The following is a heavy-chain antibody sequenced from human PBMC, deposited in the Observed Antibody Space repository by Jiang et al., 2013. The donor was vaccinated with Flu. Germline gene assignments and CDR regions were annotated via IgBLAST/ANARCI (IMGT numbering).Heavy chain of an antibody. Sequence: GSGLVKPSQTLSLTCTVSGGSISSGDYYWSWIRQPPGKGLEWIGYIYYSGSTYYNPSLKSRVTISVDTSKNQFSLKLSSVTAADTAVYYCALTDGYVKEFDYWGQGTLVTVSS. D-gene: IGHD5-12*01. J-gene: IGHJ4*02. CDR2: IYYSGST. CDR1: GGSISSGDYY. V-gene: IGHV4-30-4*01. CDR3: ALTDGYVKEFDY.